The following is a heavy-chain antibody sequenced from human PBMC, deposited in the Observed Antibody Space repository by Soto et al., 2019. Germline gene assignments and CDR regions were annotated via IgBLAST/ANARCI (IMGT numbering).Heavy chain of an antibody. D-gene: IGHD3-3*01. V-gene: IGHV4-30-4*01. CDR3: VRGRVSSGFQNLDY. Sequence: QVQLQESGPGLVKPSQTLSLTCSVSGASIRSGDYYWNWIRQPPGKGLEWMAYIYYSGSTYYNPSINRRITVSLDTPKNQFTLKLSSVTAADTAVYYCVRGRVSSGFQNLDYWGQGTLVTVSS. CDR1: GASIRSGDYY. J-gene: IGHJ4*02. CDR2: IYYSGST.